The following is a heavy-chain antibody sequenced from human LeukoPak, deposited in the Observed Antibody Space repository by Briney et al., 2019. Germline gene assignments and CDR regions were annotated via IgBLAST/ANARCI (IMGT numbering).Heavy chain of an antibody. J-gene: IGHJ6*02. Sequence: GGSLRLSCVGSGFAFHNYAMHWVRRPPGKGLEWVSAINWNSDTKAYADSVKGRFTISRDRARNSLYLQMDSLRPEDTALYYCAKDTGGNGAYFYAMDVWGQVTSVTVSS. V-gene: IGHV3-9*01. CDR1: GFAFHNYA. D-gene: IGHD4-23*01. CDR2: INWNSDTK. CDR3: AKDTGGNGAYFYAMDV.